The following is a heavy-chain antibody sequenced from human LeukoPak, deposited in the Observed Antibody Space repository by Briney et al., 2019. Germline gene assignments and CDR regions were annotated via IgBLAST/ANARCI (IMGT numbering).Heavy chain of an antibody. D-gene: IGHD5-24*01. CDR2: IIPIFGTA. CDR3: ARGRDGYNYYFDY. V-gene: IGHV1-69*05. Sequence: ASVKVSCKASGGTFSSYAISWVRQAPGQGLEGMGGIIPIFGTATYAQKFQGRVTITTDESTSTAYMELSSLRSEDTAVYYCARGRDGYNYYFDYWGQGTLVTVSS. CDR1: GGTFSSYA. J-gene: IGHJ4*02.